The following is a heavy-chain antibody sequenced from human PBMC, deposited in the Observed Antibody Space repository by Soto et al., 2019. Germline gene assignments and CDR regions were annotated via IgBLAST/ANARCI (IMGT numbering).Heavy chain of an antibody. J-gene: IGHJ4*02. V-gene: IGHV4-31*03. Sequence: QVQLQESGPGLVKPSQTLSLTCTVSGGSISSGGYYWSWIRQHPGKGLEWIGYIYYSGSTYYNPSLKSRVTISLDTSKNQFTLKLSSVTAADTAVYYCARESTVTTSIDYWGQGTLVTVSS. CDR1: GGSISSGGYY. CDR2: IYYSGST. CDR3: ARESTVTTSIDY. D-gene: IGHD4-4*01.